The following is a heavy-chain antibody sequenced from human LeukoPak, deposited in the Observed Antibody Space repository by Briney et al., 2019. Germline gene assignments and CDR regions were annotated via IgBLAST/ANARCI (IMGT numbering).Heavy chain of an antibody. D-gene: IGHD2-21*02. CDR3: ARDRGGDYPLDY. V-gene: IGHV4-34*01. CDR1: GGSFSAYY. CDR2: INHSGST. J-gene: IGHJ4*02. Sequence: SETLSLTCAVYGGSFSAYYWSWIRQPPGKGLEWIGEINHSGSTNYNPSLKSRVTISVDTSKNQFSLKLSSVTAADTAVYYCARDRGGDYPLDYWGQGTLVTVSS.